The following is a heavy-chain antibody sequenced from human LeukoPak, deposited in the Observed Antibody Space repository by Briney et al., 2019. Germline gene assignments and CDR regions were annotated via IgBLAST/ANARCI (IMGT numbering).Heavy chain of an antibody. J-gene: IGHJ4*02. CDR3: ARVGTTVRGVIDY. CDR2: IYTSGSA. Sequence: NPSETLSLTCTVSGGSISSGSYYWSWIRQPAGKGLEWIGRIYTSGSANYNPSLKSRVTISVDTSKNQFSLKLSSVTTADTAVYYCARVGTTVRGVIDYWGQGTLVTVSS. CDR1: GGSISSGSYY. D-gene: IGHD3-10*01. V-gene: IGHV4-61*02.